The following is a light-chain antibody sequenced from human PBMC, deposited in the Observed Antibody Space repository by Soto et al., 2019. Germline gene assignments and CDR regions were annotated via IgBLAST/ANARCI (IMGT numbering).Light chain of an antibody. CDR3: KQYGSSGT. Sequence: EIVLTQSPGTLSLSPGERATLSCRASQSVSNNYLAWYQQKPGQAPRLLIYGASNRATGIQDRFSGSGAGTEFTLTIRRLEPEDFAVYYCKQYGSSGTFGQGTKVEI. V-gene: IGKV3-20*01. J-gene: IGKJ1*01. CDR1: QSVSNNY. CDR2: GAS.